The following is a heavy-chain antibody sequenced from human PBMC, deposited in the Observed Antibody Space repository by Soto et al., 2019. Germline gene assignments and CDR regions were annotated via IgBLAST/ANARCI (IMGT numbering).Heavy chain of an antibody. CDR1: GFNFSVNY. D-gene: IGHD2-8*01. CDR2: ISSRSTYT. CDR3: ARPFGAGNGGCFDP. Sequence: QVQLVESGGGLVKPGGSLRLSCAASGFNFSVNYISWIRQAPGKGLEWISYISSRSTYTNYADSVKARFTVSSDDAKNSLYLQMNSLRDEDTAIYYCARPFGAGNGGCFDPWCQGTLVTVSS. V-gene: IGHV3-11*06. J-gene: IGHJ5*02.